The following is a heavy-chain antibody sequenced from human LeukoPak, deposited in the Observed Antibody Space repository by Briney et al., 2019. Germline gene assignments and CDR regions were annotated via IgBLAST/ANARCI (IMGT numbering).Heavy chain of an antibody. CDR3: AKQLGYCSDGSCYFPY. J-gene: IGHJ4*02. V-gene: IGHV3-23*01. D-gene: IGHD2-15*01. CDR1: GFTYSSYA. CDR2: IRESGNTT. Sequence: GGSLRLSCAASGFTYSSYAMTWVRQAPGKGLEWVSVIRESGNTTYYADSVKGRFTISRDNSKSTLCLQMNSLRAEDTAVYYCAKQLGYCSDGSCYFPYWGQGTLVTVSS.